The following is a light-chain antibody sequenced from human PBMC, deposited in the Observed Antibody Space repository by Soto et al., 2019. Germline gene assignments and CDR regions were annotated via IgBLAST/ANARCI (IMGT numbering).Light chain of an antibody. J-gene: IGKJ2*01. V-gene: IGKV3-20*01. Sequence: EIVLTQSPGTLSLSPGERATLSCRASQSVSSRYLAWYQHKAGQGPRLLIYDASSSATGIPDRFSGSGSGTYFTLTISRLEPEDFAVYYCQHYDASPPRYTFGQETKLDIK. CDR1: QSVSSRY. CDR2: DAS. CDR3: QHYDASPPRYT.